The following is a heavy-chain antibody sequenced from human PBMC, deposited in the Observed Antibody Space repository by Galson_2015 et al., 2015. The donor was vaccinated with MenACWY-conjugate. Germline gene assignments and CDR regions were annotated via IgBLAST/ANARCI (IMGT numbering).Heavy chain of an antibody. CDR3: AAHYSSLGRVYYYGMDV. J-gene: IGHJ6*02. V-gene: IGHV1-3*01. CDR2: INAGNGNT. Sequence: SVKVSCKASGYTFTSYAMHWVRQAPGQRLEWMGWINAGNGNTKYSQKFQGRVTITRDTSASTAYMELSSLRSEDTAVYYCAAHYSSLGRVYYYGMDVWGQGTTVTVSS. D-gene: IGHD6-13*01. CDR1: GYTFTSYA.